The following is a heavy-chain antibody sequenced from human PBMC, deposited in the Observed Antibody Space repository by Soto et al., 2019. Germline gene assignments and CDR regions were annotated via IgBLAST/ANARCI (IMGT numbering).Heavy chain of an antibody. Sequence: ASVKVSCKASGYTFTSYGISWVRQAPGQGLEWMGWISAYNGNTNYAQKLQGRVTMTTDTSTSTAYMELRSLRSDDTAVYYCARGLRGVAVAPHEPREYGMDVWGQGTTVTVSS. D-gene: IGHD6-19*01. V-gene: IGHV1-18*01. CDR1: GYTFTSYG. J-gene: IGHJ6*02. CDR3: ARGLRGVAVAPHEPREYGMDV. CDR2: ISAYNGNT.